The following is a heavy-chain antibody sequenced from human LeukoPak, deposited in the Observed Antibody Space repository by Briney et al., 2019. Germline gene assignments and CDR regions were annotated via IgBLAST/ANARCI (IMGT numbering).Heavy chain of an antibody. V-gene: IGHV4-39*07. D-gene: IGHD2/OR15-2a*01. J-gene: IGHJ5*02. CDR3: AREGSTAFFNWFDP. Sequence: SETLSLTCTVSGGSISSSTYYWGWIRQPPGKGLEWIVSIYYSGGTNYNPSLKSRVTISVDTSKNQFSLKLRSVTAADTAMYYCAREGSTAFFNWFDPWGRGTLVTVSS. CDR2: IYYSGGT. CDR1: GGSISSSTYY.